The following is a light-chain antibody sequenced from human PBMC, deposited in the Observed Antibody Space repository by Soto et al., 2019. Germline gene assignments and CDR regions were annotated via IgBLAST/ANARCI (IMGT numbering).Light chain of an antibody. CDR1: SSDVGGYNY. V-gene: IGLV2-11*01. J-gene: IGLJ1*01. Sequence: QSFLTQPRSVSGSPGQSVTISCTGTSSDVGGYNYVSWYQEQPGKAPKLMIYDVSKRPSGVPDRFSGSKSGNTASLTISGLQAEDEADYYCCSYAGSYSYVLGTGTKV. CDR2: DVS. CDR3: CSYAGSYSYV.